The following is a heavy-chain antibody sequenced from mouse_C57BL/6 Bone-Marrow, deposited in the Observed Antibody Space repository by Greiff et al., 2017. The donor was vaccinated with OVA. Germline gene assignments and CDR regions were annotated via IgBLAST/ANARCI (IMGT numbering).Heavy chain of an antibody. D-gene: IGHD1-1*01. Sequence: QVQLQQPGAELVKPGASVKLSCKASGYTFTSYWMHWVKQRPGQGLEWIGMIHPNSGSTNYNEKFKSKATLTVDKSSSTAYMQLSSLTSEDSAVYYCGRGITTVPRYYFDYWGQGTTLTVSS. CDR3: GRGITTVPRYYFDY. CDR2: IHPNSGST. CDR1: GYTFTSYW. V-gene: IGHV1-64*01. J-gene: IGHJ2*01.